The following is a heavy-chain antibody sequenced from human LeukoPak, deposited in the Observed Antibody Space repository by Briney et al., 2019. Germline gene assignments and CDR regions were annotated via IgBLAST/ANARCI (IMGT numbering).Heavy chain of an antibody. CDR1: GFTFGSYA. CDR2: ISGSGGST. D-gene: IGHD3-10*01. Sequence: TGGSLRLSCAASGFTFGSYAMTWVRQAPGKGLEWVSSISGSGGSTYYADSVKGRFTISRDNSKNTLYLQMNSLRAEDTAVYYCAKGSLGGAIRVAFDYWGQGTLVTVSS. J-gene: IGHJ4*02. CDR3: AKGSLGGAIRVAFDY. V-gene: IGHV3-23*01.